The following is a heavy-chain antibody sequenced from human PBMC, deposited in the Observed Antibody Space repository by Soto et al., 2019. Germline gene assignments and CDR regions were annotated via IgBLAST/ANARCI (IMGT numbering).Heavy chain of an antibody. CDR2: ISYVGSNK. CDR3: AKEAYSGPLDY. V-gene: IGHV3-30*18. Sequence: QVQLVESGGGVVQPGRYLRLSCAASGFTFSSYGRHWVRQAPGKGLEWVAVISYVGSNKYYADSVKGRFTISRDNSKNPLYLQMNSLRAEDTAVYYCAKEAYSGPLDYWGQGTLVTVSS. D-gene: IGHD2-15*01. J-gene: IGHJ4*02. CDR1: GFTFSSYG.